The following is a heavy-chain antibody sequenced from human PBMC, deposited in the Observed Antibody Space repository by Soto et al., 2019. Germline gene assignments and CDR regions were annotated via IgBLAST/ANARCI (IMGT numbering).Heavy chain of an antibody. CDR1: GFRFGSHA. Sequence: EVQLLESGGGLVQPGGSLRLSCAASGFRFGSHAMSWVRQAPGKGLEWVSLVSGNWGTTNYADSVKGRFTISRDNSQKTLYLQMSSLRAEDTGIYYCAKGKAHTLFGVDTRFDYCCQGTLVTLSS. CDR2: VSGNWGTT. J-gene: IGHJ4*02. V-gene: IGHV3-23*01. D-gene: IGHD3-3*01. CDR3: AKGKAHTLFGVDTRFDY.